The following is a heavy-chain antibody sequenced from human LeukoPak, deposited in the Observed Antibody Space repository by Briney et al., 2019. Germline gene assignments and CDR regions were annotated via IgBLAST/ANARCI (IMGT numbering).Heavy chain of an antibody. CDR2: ISGSGGKT. Sequence: SGGSLRLSCAASGFTFINYGMSWVRQAPGKGLEWVSSISGSGGKTYYEDSVKGRFTISRDNSRNTLYLQTNSLRAEDTAVYYCAKDRWTGAAGTHFDYWGQGTLLTVSS. CDR3: AKDRWTGAAGTHFDY. J-gene: IGHJ4*02. D-gene: IGHD6-13*01. V-gene: IGHV3-23*01. CDR1: GFTFINYG.